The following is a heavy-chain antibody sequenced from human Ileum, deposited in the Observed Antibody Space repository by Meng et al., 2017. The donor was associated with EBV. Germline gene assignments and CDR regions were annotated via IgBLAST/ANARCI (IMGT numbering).Heavy chain of an antibody. J-gene: IGHJ4*02. CDR2: IHYSEDA. D-gene: IGHD2-15*01. CDR1: GGSVSTCISY. CDR3: ATGPWCSGGTCSFDN. Sequence: VLLQGSGPGLVKPSETLSLMCTCSGGSVSTCISYWSWVRARPGKGLEWIGYIHYSEDANYHSSLKSRVTISLDTAKNQFSLSLSSVTAADTAVYYCATGPWCSGGTCSFDNWGQGTLVTVSS. V-gene: IGHV4-61*01.